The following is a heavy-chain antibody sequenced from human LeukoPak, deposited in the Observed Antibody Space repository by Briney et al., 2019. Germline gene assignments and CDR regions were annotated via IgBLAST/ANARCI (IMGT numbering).Heavy chain of an antibody. V-gene: IGHV4-4*02. Sequence: SETLSLTCAVSGGSISSSNWWSWVRQPPGKGLEWIGYIYYSGSTNYNPSLKSRVTISVDTSKNQFSLKLSSVIAADTAVYYCARAPGGAYWYFDLWGRGTLVTVSS. CDR3: ARAPGGAYWYFDL. CDR2: IYYSGST. D-gene: IGHD3-10*01. J-gene: IGHJ2*01. CDR1: GGSISSSNW.